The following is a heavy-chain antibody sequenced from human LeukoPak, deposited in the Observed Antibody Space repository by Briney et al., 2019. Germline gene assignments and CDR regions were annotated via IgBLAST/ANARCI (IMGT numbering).Heavy chain of an antibody. CDR2: ISSSSSYI. Sequence: GGSLRLSCAASGFTFSSYSMNWVRQAPGKGLEWVSSISSSSSYIYYADSVKGRSTISRDNAENSLYLQMNSLRAEDTAVYYCARLGVHYYYGMDVWGQGTTVTVSS. CDR3: ARLGVHYYYGMDV. V-gene: IGHV3-21*01. D-gene: IGHD2-8*01. CDR1: GFTFSSYS. J-gene: IGHJ6*02.